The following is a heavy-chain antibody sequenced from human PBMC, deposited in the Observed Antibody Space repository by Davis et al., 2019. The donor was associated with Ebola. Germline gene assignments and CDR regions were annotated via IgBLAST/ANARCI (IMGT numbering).Heavy chain of an antibody. CDR1: GGSISSYY. CDR3: ARDRAFGGVIVIGGWFDP. Sequence: SETLSLTCTVSGGSISSYYWSWIRQPPGKGLEWIGNIYYSGSTNYNPSLKSRVTISVDTSKNQFSLKLSSVTAADTAVYYCARDRAFGGVIVIGGWFDPWGQGTLVTVSS. D-gene: IGHD3-16*02. V-gene: IGHV4-59*12. CDR2: IYYSGST. J-gene: IGHJ5*02.